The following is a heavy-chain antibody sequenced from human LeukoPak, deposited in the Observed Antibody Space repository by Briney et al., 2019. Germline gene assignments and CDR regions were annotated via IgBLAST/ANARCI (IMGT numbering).Heavy chain of an antibody. CDR3: TRDSGYCRFDY. J-gene: IGHJ4*02. CDR2: MNQDGSEK. Sequence: PGGSLRLSCAASGFTFSSYWMSWVRQAPGKGLDWVANMNQDGSEKSYVDSVKGRFTISRDNAKKSVYLQMNSLRAEDTAVYYCTRDSGYCRFDYWGQGTLVTVSA. CDR1: GFTFSSYW. V-gene: IGHV3-7*01. D-gene: IGHD3-22*01.